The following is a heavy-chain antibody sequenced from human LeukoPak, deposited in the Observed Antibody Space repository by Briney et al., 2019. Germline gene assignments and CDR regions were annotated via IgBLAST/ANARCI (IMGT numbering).Heavy chain of an antibody. D-gene: IGHD1-26*01. Sequence: GGSLRLSCAASGFTFDDYAMHWVRQAPGKGLEWVSGISGSGGSTYYADSVKGRFTISRDNSKNTLYLQMNSLRAEDTAVYYCAKLYSGRAPYFDYWGQGTLVTVSS. J-gene: IGHJ4*02. V-gene: IGHV3-23*01. CDR1: GFTFDDYA. CDR2: ISGSGGST. CDR3: AKLYSGRAPYFDY.